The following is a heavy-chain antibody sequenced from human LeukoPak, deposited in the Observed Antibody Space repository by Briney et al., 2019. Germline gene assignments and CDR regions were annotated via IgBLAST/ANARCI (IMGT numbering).Heavy chain of an antibody. D-gene: IGHD5-18*01. CDR1: GFTFSSYA. CDR3: ARGSSAMVTL. CDR2: ISSSSSNI. J-gene: IGHJ4*02. Sequence: PGGSLRLSCAASGFTFSSYAMSWVRQAPGKGLEWVSSISSSSSNIYYADSVKGRFTISRDNAKNSLYLQMNSLRAEDTAVYYCARGSSAMVTLWGQGTLVTVSS. V-gene: IGHV3-21*01.